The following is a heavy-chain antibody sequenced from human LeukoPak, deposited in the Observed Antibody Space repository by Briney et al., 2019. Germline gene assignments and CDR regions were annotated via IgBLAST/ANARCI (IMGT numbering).Heavy chain of an antibody. CDR3: ARDLFSGSTY. J-gene: IGHJ4*02. CDR1: GFTLSSYS. Sequence: GGSLRLSCAASGFTLSSYSMNWVRQAPGKGLEWVSSISSSSSYIYYADSVKGRFTISRDNSKNTLYLQMNSLRAEDTAVYYCARDLFSGSTYWGQGTLVTVSS. V-gene: IGHV3-21*04. D-gene: IGHD3-10*01. CDR2: ISSSSSYI.